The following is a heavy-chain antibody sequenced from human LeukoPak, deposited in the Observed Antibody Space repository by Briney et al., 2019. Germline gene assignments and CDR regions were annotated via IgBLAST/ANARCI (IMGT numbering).Heavy chain of an antibody. CDR3: ARGGSSGGGYYFDY. V-gene: IGHV1-69*05. Sequence: GSSVKVSCKASVGTFSSYAICWVRQAPGHGLEWLGGIIPIFGTANYAQKFQGRVTITTDESTSTAYMELSSLRSEDTAVYYCARGGSSGGGYYFDYWGQGTLVTVSS. CDR1: VGTFSSYA. D-gene: IGHD6-19*01. J-gene: IGHJ4*02. CDR2: IIPIFGTA.